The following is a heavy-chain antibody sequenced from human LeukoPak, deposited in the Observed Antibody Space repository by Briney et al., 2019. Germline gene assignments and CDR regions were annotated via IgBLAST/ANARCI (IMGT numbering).Heavy chain of an antibody. D-gene: IGHD4-11*01. CDR2: ISSSSSYI. J-gene: IGHJ4*02. V-gene: IGHV3-21*01. Sequence: GGSLRLSCAASGFTFSSYSMNWVRQAPGKGLEWVSSISSSSSYIYYADSVKGRFTISRDKAKNSLYLQMNSLRAEDTGVYYCSRVVYSNYGGEWGEGTLVTVSA. CDR3: SRVVYSNYGGE. CDR1: GFTFSSYS.